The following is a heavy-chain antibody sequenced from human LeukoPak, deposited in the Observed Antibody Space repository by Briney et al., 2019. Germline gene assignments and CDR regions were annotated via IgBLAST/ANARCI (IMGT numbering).Heavy chain of an antibody. D-gene: IGHD3-22*01. CDR3: ARDPDYYDSSGYYRD. V-gene: IGHV1-69*05. CDR2: ITPIFGTA. Sequence: SVKVSCKASGGTFSSYAISWVRQAPGQGLEWMGRITPIFGTANYAQKFQGRVTITTDESTSTAYMELSSLRSEDTAVYYCARDPDYYDSSGYYRDWGQGTLVTVSS. CDR1: GGTFSSYA. J-gene: IGHJ4*02.